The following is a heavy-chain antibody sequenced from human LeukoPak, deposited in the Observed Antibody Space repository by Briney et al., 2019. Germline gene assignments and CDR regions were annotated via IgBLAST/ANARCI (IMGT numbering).Heavy chain of an antibody. J-gene: IGHJ6*04. CDR3: ARGQHCSSTSCYEGGLDYYYYYGMDV. CDR2: IIPIFGTA. D-gene: IGHD2-2*01. V-gene: IGHV1-69*01. Sequence: SVKVSCKASGGAFSSYAISWVRQAPGQGLEWMGGIIPIFGTANYAQQFQGRVTITADESTSTAYMELSSLRSEDTAVYYCARGQHCSSTSCYEGGLDYYYYYGMDVWGKGTTVTVSS. CDR1: GGAFSSYA.